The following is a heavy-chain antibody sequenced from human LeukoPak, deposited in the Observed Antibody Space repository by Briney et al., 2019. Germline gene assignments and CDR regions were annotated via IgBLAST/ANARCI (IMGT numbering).Heavy chain of an antibody. J-gene: IGHJ3*02. Sequence: GGSLRRSCAASGFTFKTYWMHWVRQAPGKGLVWVSHSNSDGSSTSYADSVRGRFTISRDNAKNTLYLQMNSLRAEDTAVYYCARDLKGPVNDVFDMWGQGTMVTVSS. CDR3: ARDLKGPVNDVFDM. V-gene: IGHV3-74*01. CDR1: GFTFKTYW. D-gene: IGHD4-23*01. CDR2: SNSDGSST.